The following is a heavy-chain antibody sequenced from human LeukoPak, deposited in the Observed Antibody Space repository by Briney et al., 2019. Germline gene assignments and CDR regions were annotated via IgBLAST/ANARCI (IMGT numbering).Heavy chain of an antibody. CDR2: VSYSGDT. CDR3: ARGGASSRYFGY. D-gene: IGHD1-26*01. V-gene: IGHV4-59*11. J-gene: IGHJ4*02. CDR1: GGSISGHF. Sequence: SETLSLTCTVSGGSISGHFWSWIRQPPGKGLEWIGFVSYSGDTNYSPSFNGRVTISLDTSKSQFPLNLNSVTAADTAVYFCARGGASSRYFGYWGQGTLVTVSS.